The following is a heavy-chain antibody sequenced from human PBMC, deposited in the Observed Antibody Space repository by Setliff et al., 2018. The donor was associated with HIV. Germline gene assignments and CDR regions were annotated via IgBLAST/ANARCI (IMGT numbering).Heavy chain of an antibody. CDR1: GYTFSSNY. CDR2: INPTGDIT. D-gene: IGHD3-16*01. CDR3: ARDRTAGYNYDYGY. V-gene: IGHV1-46*01. J-gene: IGHJ4*02. Sequence: ASVKVSCKASGYTFSSNYMHWVRQAPGQGLEWMGLINPTGDITFYPQKFQARVTMTRDTSTNTVYMDLSGLRSDDTAVYYCARDRTAGYNYDYGYWGQGTLVTVSS.